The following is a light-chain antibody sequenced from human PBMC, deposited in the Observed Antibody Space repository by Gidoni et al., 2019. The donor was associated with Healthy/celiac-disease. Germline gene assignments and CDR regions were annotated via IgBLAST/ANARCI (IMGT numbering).Light chain of an antibody. CDR2: GAS. CDR1: QSVSSSY. V-gene: IGKV3-20*01. Sequence: EIVLTQSPGTLSLSPGERATLSCRASQSVSSSYLAWYQQKPGQAPRLLIYGASSRATGIPDRFSGSGSGTDFTLTISRLEPEDFAVYYCQQYGSSRGIFTFGPXTKVDIK. J-gene: IGKJ3*01. CDR3: QQYGSSRGIFT.